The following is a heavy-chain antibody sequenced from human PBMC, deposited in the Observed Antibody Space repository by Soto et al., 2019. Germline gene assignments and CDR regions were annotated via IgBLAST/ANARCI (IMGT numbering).Heavy chain of an antibody. Sequence: ASVKVSCKSSGYTFTIYYIHCVRQAPGQGLEWMGIINPSGGSTSYAQKFQGRVTMTRDTSTSTVYMELSSLRSEDTAVYYCAREKIQLWTDNYYYYGMDVWGQGTTVTVSS. CDR2: INPSGGST. V-gene: IGHV1-46*01. CDR3: AREKIQLWTDNYYYYGMDV. J-gene: IGHJ6*02. D-gene: IGHD5-18*01. CDR1: GYTFTIYY.